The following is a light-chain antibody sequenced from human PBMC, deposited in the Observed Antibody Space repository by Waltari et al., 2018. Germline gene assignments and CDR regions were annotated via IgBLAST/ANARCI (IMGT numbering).Light chain of an antibody. CDR3: QQSFSTLWT. CDR2: GAS. Sequence: DIQMTHSPSSLSASVGDRVTIPCRAPQTISRSLTWYQQKPGTAPKLLIAGASSLQSGVPSRFSGVGSGTEFTLTISSLQPEDFATYDCQQSFSTLWTFGQGTKVEI. V-gene: IGKV1-39*01. CDR1: QTISRS. J-gene: IGKJ2*02.